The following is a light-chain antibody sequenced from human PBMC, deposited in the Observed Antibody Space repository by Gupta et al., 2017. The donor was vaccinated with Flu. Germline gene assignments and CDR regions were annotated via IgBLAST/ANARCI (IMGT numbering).Light chain of an antibody. J-gene: IGKJ1*01. V-gene: IGKV3-20*01. CDR3: QQYGSSPWT. CDR1: QSVSSSH. Sequence: ELVFTPSPAPLSLSPGERATLSCRASQSVSSSHLAWYQQKPGQAPRLLIYGASSRATGIPDRFSGSGSGTDFTLTISRLEPEDFAVYYCQQYGSSPWTFGQGTKVEIK. CDR2: GAS.